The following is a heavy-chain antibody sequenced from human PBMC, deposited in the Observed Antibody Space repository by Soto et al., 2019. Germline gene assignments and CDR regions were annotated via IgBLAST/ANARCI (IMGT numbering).Heavy chain of an antibody. CDR2: INWNGGST. V-gene: IGHV3-20*04. J-gene: IGHJ4*02. D-gene: IGHD3-10*01. CDR1: GFTFDDYG. CDR3: ARDSGGYYGSGRFFFLYYFDY. Sequence: GGSLRLSCAASGFTFDDYGMSWVRQAPGKGLEWVSGINWNGGSTGYADSVKGRFTISRDNAKNSLYLQMNSLRAEDTALYYCARDSGGYYGSGRFFFLYYFDYWGQGTLVTVSS.